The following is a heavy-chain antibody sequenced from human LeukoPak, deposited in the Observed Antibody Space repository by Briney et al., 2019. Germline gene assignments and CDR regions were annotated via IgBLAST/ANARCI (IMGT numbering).Heavy chain of an antibody. D-gene: IGHD3-22*01. Sequence: GRSLRLSCVASGVAFGSYAMHWVRQAPGKGLEWVAVISYDGSNKYYADSVKGRFTISRDNSKNTLYLQMNSLRAEDTAVYYCARGANYYDSSAVFYWGQGTLVTVSS. V-gene: IGHV3-30*01. CDR1: GVAFGSYA. CDR2: ISYDGSNK. CDR3: ARGANYYDSSAVFY. J-gene: IGHJ4*02.